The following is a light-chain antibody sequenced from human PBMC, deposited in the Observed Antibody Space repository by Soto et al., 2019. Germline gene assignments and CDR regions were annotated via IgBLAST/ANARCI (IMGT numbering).Light chain of an antibody. J-gene: IGKJ1*01. CDR3: QQHYSYSIT. CDR1: QGINNS. CDR2: DVS. V-gene: IGKV1-5*01. Sequence: DIPMPQSPSTLSASLGDRVTLTCGASQGINNSFACYQQKPAKAPKRLIYDVSSLESAVPSSFSGSGSATEFTLTISSLQPDDFATYYCQQHYSYSITFGQGTKVEIK.